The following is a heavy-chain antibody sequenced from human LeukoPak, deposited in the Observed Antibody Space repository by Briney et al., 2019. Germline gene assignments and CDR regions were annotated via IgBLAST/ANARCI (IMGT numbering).Heavy chain of an antibody. CDR3: AREAYAGVFDY. CDR1: GGSISSGGYY. J-gene: IGHJ4*02. CDR2: IYYSGST. D-gene: IGHD2-21*01. V-gene: IGHV4-31*03. Sequence: SETLSLTCTISGGSISSGGYYWSWIRQHPGKGLEWIGYIYYSGSTYYNPSLKSRVTISVDTSKNQFSLKLSSVTAADTAVYYCAREAYAGVFDYWGQGTLVTVSS.